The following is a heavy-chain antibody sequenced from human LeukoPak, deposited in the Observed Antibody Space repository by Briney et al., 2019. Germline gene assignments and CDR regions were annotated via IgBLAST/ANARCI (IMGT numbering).Heavy chain of an antibody. CDR1: GFTFSDFS. CDR3: ARDIVAPGICFDY. CDR2: ISHTGDPI. Sequence: GGSLRLSCAASGFTFSDFSMNWLRQAPGKGLEWLLYISHTGDPIYYADSVKGRFAIARDNAKDTLYLQMSGLRAEDTAVYYCARDIVAPGICFDYWGLGTLVTVSS. V-gene: IGHV3-48*01. J-gene: IGHJ4*02. D-gene: IGHD6-13*01.